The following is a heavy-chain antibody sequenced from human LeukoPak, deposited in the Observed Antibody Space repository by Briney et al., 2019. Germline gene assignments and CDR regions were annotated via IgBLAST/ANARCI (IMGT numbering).Heavy chain of an antibody. J-gene: IGHJ6*03. D-gene: IGHD6-13*01. CDR2: INPNSGGT. V-gene: IGHV1-2*02. CDR3: ARDRGSSSLYYYYYMDV. CDR1: GYTFTSYY. Sequence: ASVKVSCKASGYTFTSYYMHWVRQAPGQGLEWMGWINPNSGGTNYAQKFQGRVTMTRDTSISTAYMELSRLRSDDTAVYYCARDRGSSSLYYYYYMDVWGKGTTVTVSS.